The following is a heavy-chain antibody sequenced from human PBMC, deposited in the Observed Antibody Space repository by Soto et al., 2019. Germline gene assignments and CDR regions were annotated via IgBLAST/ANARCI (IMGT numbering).Heavy chain of an antibody. CDR3: TTAYSSSWGRNAFDI. V-gene: IGHV3-15*07. D-gene: IGHD6-13*01. J-gene: IGHJ3*02. Sequence: EVQLVESGGGLVKPGGSLRLSCAASGFTFSNAWMNWVRQAPGKGLEWVGRIKSKTDGGTTDYAAPVKGRFTISRDDSKNTLYLQMNRLKTEDTAVYYCTTAYSSSWGRNAFDIWGQGTMVTVSS. CDR2: IKSKTDGGTT. CDR1: GFTFSNAW.